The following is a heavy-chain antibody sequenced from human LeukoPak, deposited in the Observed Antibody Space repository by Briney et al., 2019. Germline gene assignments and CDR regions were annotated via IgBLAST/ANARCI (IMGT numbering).Heavy chain of an antibody. V-gene: IGHV3-21*01. CDR3: ARSPAHTGDPLDY. CDR1: GFTFSGYS. CDR2: ISSSSNYI. Sequence: GGSLRLSCAASGFTFSGYSMNWVRQAPGKGLEWVSSISSSSNYIYYADSLKGRFTISRDNAKNSLYLQMNSLRAEDTAVYYCARSPAHTGDPLDYWGQGTLVTVSS. J-gene: IGHJ4*02. D-gene: IGHD2-21*02.